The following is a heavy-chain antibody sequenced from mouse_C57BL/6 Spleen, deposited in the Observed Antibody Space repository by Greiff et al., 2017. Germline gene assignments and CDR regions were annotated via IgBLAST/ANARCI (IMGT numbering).Heavy chain of an antibody. CDR1: GYTFTSYW. CDR3: ARAGSSYLDC. V-gene: IGHV1-61*01. J-gene: IGHJ2*01. D-gene: IGHD1-1*01. CDR2: IYPSDSET. Sequence: VQLQQPGAELVRPGSSVKLSCKASGYTFTSYWMDWVKQRPGQGLEWIGNIYPSDSETHYNQKFKDKATLTVDKSSSTAYMQLSSLTSEDSAVYYCARAGSSYLDCWGQGTTLTVSS.